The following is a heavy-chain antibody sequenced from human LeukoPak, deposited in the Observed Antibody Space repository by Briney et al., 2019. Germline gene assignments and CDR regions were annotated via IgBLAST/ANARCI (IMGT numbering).Heavy chain of an antibody. CDR2: INTKTGNP. D-gene: IGHD3-22*01. Sequence: GASVKVSCKASGYTFTGHAMNWVRQAPGQGLEWMGYINTKTGNPTYAQGFTGRFVFSLDTSVSTAYLQISSLKPGDTAVYYCAIHPSDSSGYFSYWGQGALVTVSS. CDR3: AIHPSDSSGYFSY. V-gene: IGHV7-4-1*02. J-gene: IGHJ4*02. CDR1: GYTFTGHA.